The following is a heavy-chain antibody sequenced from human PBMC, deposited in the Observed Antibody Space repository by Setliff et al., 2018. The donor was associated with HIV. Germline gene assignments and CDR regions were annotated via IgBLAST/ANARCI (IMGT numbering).Heavy chain of an antibody. CDR3: AKDQRSVAGYYFDN. D-gene: IGHD6-19*01. CDR1: GFTFSNYW. J-gene: IGHJ4*02. Sequence: GGSLRLSCAASGFTFSNYWMDWVRQAPGKGLEWVAIIKQDGSEIYYMDSVKGRFTISRDNSKSSLYLQMNDLRTEDTALYYCAKDQRSVAGYYFDNWGQGTLVTVSS. V-gene: IGHV3-7*03. CDR2: IKQDGSEI.